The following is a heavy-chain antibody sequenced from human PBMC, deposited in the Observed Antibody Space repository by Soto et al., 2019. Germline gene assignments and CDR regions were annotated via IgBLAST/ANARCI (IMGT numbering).Heavy chain of an antibody. CDR2: ISSNGGST. CDR1: GFTFSGYY. V-gene: IGHV3-64D*06. Sequence: GGSLRLSCAASGFTFSGYYMSWVRQAPGKGLEYVSAISSNGGSTYYADSVKGRFTISRDNSKNTLYLQMSSLRAEDTAVYYCTLKGLGWIQSVDYWGQGTLVTVSS. CDR3: TLKGLGWIQSVDY. J-gene: IGHJ4*02. D-gene: IGHD5-18*01.